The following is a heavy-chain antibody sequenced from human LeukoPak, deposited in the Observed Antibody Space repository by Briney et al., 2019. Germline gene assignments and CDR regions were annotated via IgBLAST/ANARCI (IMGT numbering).Heavy chain of an antibody. CDR1: GSTFSSHT. V-gene: IGHV3-48*04. D-gene: IGHD2-2*01. CDR3: ARNLPAADY. CDR2: ISSTSSVI. Sequence: GGSLRLSCAASGSTFSSHTMNWVRQAPGKGLEWVSYISSTSSVIYYADSVKGRFTISRDNAKNSLYLQMNSLRAEDTAVYYCARNLPAADYWGQGTLVTVSS. J-gene: IGHJ4*02.